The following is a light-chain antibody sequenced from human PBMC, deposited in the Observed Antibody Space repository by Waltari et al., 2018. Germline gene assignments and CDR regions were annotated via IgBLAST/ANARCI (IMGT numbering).Light chain of an antibody. CDR3: CSYAGSSTFVV. Sequence: QSALTQPASVSGSPGQSITISCTGTSSAVGGYNYVSWYQQHPGQAPKLMIYDFSKRPSGVSTRFSGSKSGNTASLTISGLQAEDEADYYCCSYAGSSTFVVFGGGTKLTVL. CDR2: DFS. V-gene: IGLV2-23*02. J-gene: IGLJ2*01. CDR1: SSAVGGYNY.